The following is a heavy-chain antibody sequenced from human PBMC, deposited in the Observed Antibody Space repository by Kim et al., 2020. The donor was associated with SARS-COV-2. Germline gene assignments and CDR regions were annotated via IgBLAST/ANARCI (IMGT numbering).Heavy chain of an antibody. CDR3: ARVVGANDY. CDR2: VIPILGIA. Sequence: SVKVSCKASGGTFSSYAISWVRQAPGQGLEWMGRVIPILGIANYAQKFQGRVTITADKSTSTAYMELSSLRSEDTAVYYCARVVGANDYWGEGTLGTAS. V-gene: IGHV1-69*04. CDR1: GGTFSSYA. J-gene: IGHJ4*02. D-gene: IGHD1-26*01.